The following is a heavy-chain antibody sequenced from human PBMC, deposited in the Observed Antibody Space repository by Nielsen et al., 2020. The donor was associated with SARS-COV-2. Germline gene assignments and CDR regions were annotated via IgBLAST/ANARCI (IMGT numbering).Heavy chain of an antibody. Sequence: SETLSLTCAVYGGSFSGYYWSWIRQPPGKGLEWIGEINHSGSTNYNPSLKSRVTISVDTSKNQFSLKLSSVTAADTAVYYCRVVPAATTIDYDYWGQGTLVTV. CDR2: INHSGST. V-gene: IGHV4-34*01. J-gene: IGHJ4*02. CDR3: RVVPAATTIDYDY. D-gene: IGHD2-2*01. CDR1: GGSFSGYY.